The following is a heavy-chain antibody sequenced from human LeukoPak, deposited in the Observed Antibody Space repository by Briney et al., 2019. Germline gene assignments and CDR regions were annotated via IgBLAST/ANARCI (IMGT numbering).Heavy chain of an antibody. V-gene: IGHV3-20*04. Sequence: RSGGSLRLSCAASGFTFSSYVMHWVRQAPGKGLEWVSGINWNGGTTSYADSVKGRFTISRDNAKNSLYLQMNSLRAEDTALYYCARDFGVASPYFDYWGQGILVTVSS. D-gene: IGHD3-3*01. CDR2: INWNGGTT. J-gene: IGHJ4*02. CDR3: ARDFGVASPYFDY. CDR1: GFTFSSYV.